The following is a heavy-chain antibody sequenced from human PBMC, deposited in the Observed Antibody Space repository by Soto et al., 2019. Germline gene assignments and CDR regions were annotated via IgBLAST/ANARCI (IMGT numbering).Heavy chain of an antibody. CDR2: IWYDGSNK. CDR1: GFTFSSYG. Sequence: PGGSLRLSCAASGFTFSSYGMHWVRQAPGKGLEWVAVIWYDGSNKYYADSVKGRFTISRDNSKNTLYLQMNSLRAEDTAVYYCARPQAESSSSHYIHYYGMDVWGQGTTVTVSS. J-gene: IGHJ6*02. D-gene: IGHD6-6*01. CDR3: ARPQAESSSSHYIHYYGMDV. V-gene: IGHV3-33*01.